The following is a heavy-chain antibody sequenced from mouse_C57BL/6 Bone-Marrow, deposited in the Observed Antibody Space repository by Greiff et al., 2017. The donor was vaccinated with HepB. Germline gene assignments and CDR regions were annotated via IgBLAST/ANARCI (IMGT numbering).Heavy chain of an antibody. J-gene: IGHJ1*03. D-gene: IGHD4-1*01. CDR2: ISYDGSN. Sequence: EVQLVESGPGLVKPSQSLSLTCSVTGYSITSGYYWNWIRQFPGNKLEWMGYISYDGSNNYNPSLKNRISITRDTSKNQFFLKLNSVTTEDTATYYCASQWTKIELGLWYFDVWGTGTTVTVSS. CDR3: ASQWTKIELGLWYFDV. CDR1: GYSITSGYY. V-gene: IGHV3-6*01.